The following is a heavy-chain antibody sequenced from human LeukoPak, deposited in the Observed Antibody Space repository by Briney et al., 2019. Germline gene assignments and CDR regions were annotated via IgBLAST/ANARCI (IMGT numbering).Heavy chain of an antibody. CDR1: GFTFRGSA. V-gene: IGHV3-73*01. CDR2: IRSTAKSYAT. D-gene: IGHD3-16*01. CDR3: TRAGDDYVWEDFDY. Sequence: GGSLKLSCAASGFTFRGSAMLWVRQASGKGLEGVGCIRSTAKSYATAYAASVKGRFTISRADSKNTAYLQMNSLKTEDTAVYYCTRAGDDYVWEDFDYWGQGTLVTVSS. J-gene: IGHJ4*02.